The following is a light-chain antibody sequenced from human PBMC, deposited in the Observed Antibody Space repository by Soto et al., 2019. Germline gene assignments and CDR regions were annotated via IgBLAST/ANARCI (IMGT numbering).Light chain of an antibody. CDR3: QQYNNWPPIT. J-gene: IGKJ5*01. V-gene: IGKV3-15*01. CDR1: QSVSSN. CDR2: GAS. Sequence: EIVMTQSPATLSVSPGERATLSCRASQSVSSNLSWYQQKPAQAPRLLIYGASTSATGIPAGFCSSGSGTEYTLTISSLQSEDFAVYYCQQYNNWPPITFGQGTRLEIK.